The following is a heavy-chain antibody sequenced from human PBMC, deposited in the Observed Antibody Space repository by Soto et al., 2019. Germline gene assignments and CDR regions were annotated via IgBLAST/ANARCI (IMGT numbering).Heavy chain of an antibody. V-gene: IGHV4-39*01. J-gene: IGHJ6*03. CDR1: GGSISRSTYN. Sequence: QLQLQESGPGLVKPSETLSLTCSVSGGSISRSTYNWGWIRQPPGKGLEWIGSFYYSGRTYYNPPLKRRVTISVDTSQNQFSLKLSSMTAADTAVYYCAKIPFVHYYFYMDVWGKGATVTVSS. CDR2: FYYSGRT. D-gene: IGHD6-6*01. CDR3: AKIPFVHYYFYMDV.